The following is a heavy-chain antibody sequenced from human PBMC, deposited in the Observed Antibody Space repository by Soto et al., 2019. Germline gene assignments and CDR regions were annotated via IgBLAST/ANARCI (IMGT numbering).Heavy chain of an antibody. CDR1: GYTFTGYY. CDR2: INPNSGGT. J-gene: IGHJ3*02. CDR3: ARVLRTVTMVRGVIGGDDAFDI. Sequence: ASVKVSCKASGYTFTGYYMHWVRQAPGQGLEWMGWINPNSGGTNYEQKFQGWVTMTRDTSISTAYMELSRLRSDDTAVYYCARVLRTVTMVRGVIGGDDAFDIWGQGTMVTVSS. D-gene: IGHD3-10*01. V-gene: IGHV1-2*04.